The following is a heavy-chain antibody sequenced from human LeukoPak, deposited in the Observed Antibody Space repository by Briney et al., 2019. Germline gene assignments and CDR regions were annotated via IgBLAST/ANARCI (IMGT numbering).Heavy chain of an antibody. CDR1: GGSISSYY. CDR2: IYYSGST. J-gene: IGHJ4*02. CDR3: AGGKLWFGELLPHDY. V-gene: IGHV4-59*01. D-gene: IGHD3-10*01. Sequence: PSETLSLTCTVSGGSISSYYWSWIRQPPGKGLEWIGYIYYSGSTNYNPSLKSRVTISVDTSKNLFSLKLSSVTAADTAVYYCAGGKLWFGELLPHDYWGQGTLVTVSS.